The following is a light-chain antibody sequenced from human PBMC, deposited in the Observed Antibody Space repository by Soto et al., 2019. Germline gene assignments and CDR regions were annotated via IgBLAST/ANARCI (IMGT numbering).Light chain of an antibody. Sequence: IQLTQSPSSLSASVGDRVTITCLAIQTISSWLAWYQQKPGKAPKLLIYKASTLKSGVPSRFSGSGSGTEFTLTISSLQPDDFATYYCQHYNSYSEAFGQGTKVDI. CDR2: KAS. CDR1: QTISSW. CDR3: QHYNSYSEA. V-gene: IGKV1-5*03. J-gene: IGKJ1*01.